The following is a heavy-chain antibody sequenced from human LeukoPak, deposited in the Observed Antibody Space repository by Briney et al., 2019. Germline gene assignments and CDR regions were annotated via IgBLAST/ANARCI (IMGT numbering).Heavy chain of an antibody. V-gene: IGHV1-18*04. CDR1: GYTFTSYG. D-gene: IGHD6-19*01. CDR2: TSAYNGNT. CDR3: ARSGGSGWYSTGYFQH. J-gene: IGHJ1*01. Sequence: ASVKVSCKASGYTFTSYGISWVGQAPGQGLEWMGWTSAYNGNTNYAQKLQGRVTMTTDTSTSTAYMELRSLRSDDTAVYYCARSGGSGWYSTGYFQHWGQGTLVTVSS.